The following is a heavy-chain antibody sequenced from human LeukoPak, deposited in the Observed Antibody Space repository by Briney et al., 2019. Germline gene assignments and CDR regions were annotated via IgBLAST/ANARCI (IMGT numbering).Heavy chain of an antibody. CDR1: SGSIRSYY. D-gene: IGHD2-15*01. CDR2: IYYSGST. CDR3: ARVGGQNFYYYGMDV. Sequence: SSETLSLTCTVSSGSIRSYYWSWIRQPPGKGLEWIGYIYYSGSTNYNPSLKSRVTISVDTSKNQFSLKLSSVTAADTAVYYCARVGGQNFYYYGMDVWGQGTTVTVS. V-gene: IGHV4-59*01. J-gene: IGHJ6*02.